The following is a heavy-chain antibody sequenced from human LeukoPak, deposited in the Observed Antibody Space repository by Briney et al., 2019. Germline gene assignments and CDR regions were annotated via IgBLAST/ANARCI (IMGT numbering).Heavy chain of an antibody. CDR3: AIDIATIQHQD. J-gene: IGHJ4*02. Sequence: GASVKVSCKASDYIFTNYGISWVRQAPGQGLEWMGWISAYSGNTNYVRKFQDRVTMTTDTSTSTAYTELRSLRSDDTAVYFCAIDIATIQHQDWAQGTLVTVSS. CDR2: ISAYSGNT. V-gene: IGHV1-18*01. CDR1: DYIFTNYG. D-gene: IGHD1-1*01.